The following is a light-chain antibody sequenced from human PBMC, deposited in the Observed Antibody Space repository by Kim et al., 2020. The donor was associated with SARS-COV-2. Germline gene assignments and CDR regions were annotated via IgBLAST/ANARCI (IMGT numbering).Light chain of an antibody. Sequence: GSGGDRVTITGRASQSISNWLALYQQKPGKAPKLLIYDASSLEFGVPSRFSGRGSGTEFTLTISSLQPDDFATYYCQQYNSYSWTFGQGTKVDIK. CDR3: QQYNSYSWT. CDR2: DAS. V-gene: IGKV1-5*01. CDR1: QSISNW. J-gene: IGKJ1*01.